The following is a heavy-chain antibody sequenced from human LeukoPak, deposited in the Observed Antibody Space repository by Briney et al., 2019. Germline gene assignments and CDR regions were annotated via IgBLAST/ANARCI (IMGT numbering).Heavy chain of an antibody. Sequence: GESLKISCKGSGYSFTSYWIGWVRQMPGKGLEWMGIIYPGDSDTRYSPSFQGQVTISADKSISTAYLQWSSLKASDTAMYYCARHSYYDSSGYQLDVWGKGTTVTVSS. D-gene: IGHD3-22*01. CDR2: IYPGDSDT. V-gene: IGHV5-51*01. CDR1: GYSFTSYW. CDR3: ARHSYYDSSGYQLDV. J-gene: IGHJ6*04.